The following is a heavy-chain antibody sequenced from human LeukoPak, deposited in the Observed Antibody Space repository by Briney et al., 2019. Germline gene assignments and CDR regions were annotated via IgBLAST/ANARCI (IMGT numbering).Heavy chain of an antibody. CDR3: ARDNYFIAAAAGWFDP. D-gene: IGHD6-13*01. Sequence: ASVKVSCKASGYTFTGYYMHWVRQAPGQGLEWMGWINPNSGGTNYAQKFQGRVTMTRDTSISIAYMELSRLRSDDTAVYYCARDNYFIAAAAGWFDPWGQGTLVTVSS. V-gene: IGHV1-2*02. J-gene: IGHJ5*02. CDR2: INPNSGGT. CDR1: GYTFTGYY.